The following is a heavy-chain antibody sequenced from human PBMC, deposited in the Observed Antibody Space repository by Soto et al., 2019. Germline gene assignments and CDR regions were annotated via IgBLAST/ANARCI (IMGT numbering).Heavy chain of an antibody. Sequence: GSSLRLSCTGSGFTFGHYAVNWVRQAPGKGLEWLSLVGSQDYGATAEYAASVKGRFSVSRDESQNVAYLQMNSLKTEDTAVYFRTLITRIAYVFDXEGQGPRVPV. CDR3: TLITRIAYVFDX. V-gene: IGHV3-49*04. CDR1: GFTFGHYA. CDR2: VGSQDYGATA. D-gene: IGHD2-8*01. J-gene: IGHJ3*01.